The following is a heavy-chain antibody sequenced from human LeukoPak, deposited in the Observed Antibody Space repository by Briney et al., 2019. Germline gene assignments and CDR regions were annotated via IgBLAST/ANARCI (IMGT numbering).Heavy chain of an antibody. Sequence: PSETLSLTCTVSGYSISSGYYWGWIRQPPGKGLEWIGSMYHSGSTYYNPSLKSRVTISVDTSKNQSSLKLSSVTAADTAVYYCARDRGYGSETPFRYFDYWGQGTLVTVSS. CDR1: GYSISSGYY. CDR3: ARDRGYGSETPFRYFDY. V-gene: IGHV4-38-2*02. D-gene: IGHD3-10*01. CDR2: MYHSGST. J-gene: IGHJ4*02.